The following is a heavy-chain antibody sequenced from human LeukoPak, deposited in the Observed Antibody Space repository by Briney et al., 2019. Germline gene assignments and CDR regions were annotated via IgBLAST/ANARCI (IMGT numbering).Heavy chain of an antibody. CDR3: ARLSSRRSPPTYSFDRRNYFDD. Sequence: PSETLSLTCAVYGGSFSGYYWSWIRQPPGKGLEWVGEINHSGSTNYNPSLKSRVIISVDASTNQLSLKLISVTAADTAVYYCARLSSRRSPPTYSFDRRNYFDDWGQGTMVTVSS. V-gene: IGHV4-34*01. CDR2: INHSGST. CDR1: GGSFSGYY. J-gene: IGHJ4*01. D-gene: IGHD3-22*01.